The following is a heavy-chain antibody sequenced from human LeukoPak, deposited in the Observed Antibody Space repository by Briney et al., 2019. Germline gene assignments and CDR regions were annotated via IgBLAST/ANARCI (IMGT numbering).Heavy chain of an antibody. J-gene: IGHJ4*02. CDR2: IYYSGTT. CDR1: GGSFSSSDYY. Sequence: SETLSLTCTVSGGSFSSSDYYWGWIRQPPGKGLEWIGSIYYSGTTYYNPSLKSRVTISVDTSKNQFSLKLTSVTAADTAVYYCARGVVAAPQTFDYWGQGTLVTVSS. V-gene: IGHV4-39*07. D-gene: IGHD2-15*01. CDR3: ARGVVAAPQTFDY.